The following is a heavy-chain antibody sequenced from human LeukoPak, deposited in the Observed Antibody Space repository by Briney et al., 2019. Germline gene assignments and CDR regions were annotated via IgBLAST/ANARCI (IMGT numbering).Heavy chain of an antibody. CDR3: ARSGDYDYVWGSYRYTAYFDY. CDR2: ISGSGGST. V-gene: IGHV3-23*01. J-gene: IGHJ4*02. D-gene: IGHD3-16*02. CDR1: GITFSSYG. Sequence: GGSLRLSCAASGITFSSYGMSWVRQAPGKGLEWVSAISGSGGSTYYADSVKGRFTISRDNAKNSLYLQMNSLRAEDTAVYYCARSGDYDYVWGSYRYTAYFDYWGQGTLVTVSS.